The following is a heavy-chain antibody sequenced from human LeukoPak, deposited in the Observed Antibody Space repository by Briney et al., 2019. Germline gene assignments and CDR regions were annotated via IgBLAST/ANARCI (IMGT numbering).Heavy chain of an antibody. V-gene: IGHV1-18*01. J-gene: IGHJ3*02. D-gene: IGHD6-13*01. CDR3: ARAGPIAAAGNLLAAFDI. CDR2: ISAYIGNT. Sequence: GSVKVSCKASGYTFTSYGISGGRQAPGQGREWMGWISAYIGNTNYAQTLQGRLTMTTHTSATTPYMELSCLRSADTAVYYCARAGPIAAAGNLLAAFDIWGQGTLVSVSS. CDR1: GYTFTSYG.